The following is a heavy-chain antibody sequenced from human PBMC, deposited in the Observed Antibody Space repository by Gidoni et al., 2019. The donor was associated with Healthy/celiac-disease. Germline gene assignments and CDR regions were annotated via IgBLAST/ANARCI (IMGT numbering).Heavy chain of an antibody. J-gene: IGHJ1*01. V-gene: IGHV4-34*01. D-gene: IGHD2-2*01. Sequence: QVQLQQCGAGLLKPSETLSLTCAVYGGSFSGYYWSWIRQPPGKGLEWIGEINHSGSTNYNPSLKSRVTISVDTSKNQFSLKLSSVTAADTAVYYCARPSSYCSSTSCYRKYFQHWGQGTLVTVSS. CDR3: ARPSSYCSSTSCYRKYFQH. CDR1: GGSFSGYY. CDR2: INHSGST.